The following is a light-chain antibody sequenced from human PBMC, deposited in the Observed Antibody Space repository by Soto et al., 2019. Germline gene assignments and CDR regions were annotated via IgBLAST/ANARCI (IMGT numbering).Light chain of an antibody. CDR1: SSDVGGYNY. V-gene: IGLV2-8*01. J-gene: IGLJ3*02. Sequence: QSALTQPASVSGSPGQSITISCTGTSSDVGGYNYVSWYQQHPGKAPKLMIYEVSNRPSGVPDRFSGSKSGNTASLTVSGLRAEDEADYYCSSYGGSNNLVFGGGTQLTVL. CDR2: EVS. CDR3: SSYGGSNNLV.